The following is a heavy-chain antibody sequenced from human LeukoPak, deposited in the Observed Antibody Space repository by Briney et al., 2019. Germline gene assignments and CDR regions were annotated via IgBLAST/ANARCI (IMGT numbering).Heavy chain of an antibody. CDR1: GYTSTSYG. V-gene: IGHV1-18*01. D-gene: IGHD3-3*01. J-gene: IGHJ4*02. Sequence: ASVKVSCKASGYTSTSYGISWVRQAPGQGLEWMGWISAYNGNTNYAQKLQGRVTMTTDTSTSTAYMELRSLRSDDTAVYYCARDLGRDYDFWSGYYTQHYFDYWGQGTLVTVSS. CDR3: ARDLGRDYDFWSGYYTQHYFDY. CDR2: ISAYNGNT.